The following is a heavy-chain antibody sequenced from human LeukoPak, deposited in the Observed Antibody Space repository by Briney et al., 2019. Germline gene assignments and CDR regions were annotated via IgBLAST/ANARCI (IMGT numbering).Heavy chain of an antibody. V-gene: IGHV3-21*01. Sequence: GGSLRLSCAASGFTFSSYSMNWVRQAPGKGLEGVSFINRSRGYIYYPASGRGRSTISRTNAKNSLYLKMNALRAEDTAVYYCARQFGPSRAWHFDYCGQGTLVTVSS. J-gene: IGHJ4*02. CDR3: ARQFGPSRAWHFDY. CDR2: INRSRGYI. D-gene: IGHD3-10*01. CDR1: GFTFSSYS.